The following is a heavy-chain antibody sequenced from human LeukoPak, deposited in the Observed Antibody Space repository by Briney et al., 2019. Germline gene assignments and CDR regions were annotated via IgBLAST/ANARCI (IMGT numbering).Heavy chain of an antibody. J-gene: IGHJ5*02. D-gene: IGHD2-8*02. V-gene: IGHV4-59*12. CDR2: IDHTGST. CDR3: ARAVFTGGSGPLGYNWFDP. Sequence: KSSETLSLTCTVSGGSISSYYWTWIRQPPGKGLEWIGYIDHTGSTNYNPSLNSRVTISRDMSKNHFSLELSSVTAADTAVYYCARAVFTGGSGPLGYNWFDPWGQGTLVTVSS. CDR1: GGSISSYY.